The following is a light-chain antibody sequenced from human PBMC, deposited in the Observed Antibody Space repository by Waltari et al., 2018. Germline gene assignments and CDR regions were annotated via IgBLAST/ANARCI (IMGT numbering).Light chain of an antibody. CDR2: KAS. CDR1: QSLLYSNADSY. V-gene: IGKV2-30*01. CDR3: MQGTHFPYS. J-gene: IGKJ2*03. Sequence: DVVMTQSPLSLSITPGQPASMTCRSSQSLLYSNADSYLSWFLQKPGQPPRRLIYKASNRDSGVPDRFSGSGSGTDFTLKISRVEAEDVGIYYCMQGTHFPYSFGQGTKVEIK.